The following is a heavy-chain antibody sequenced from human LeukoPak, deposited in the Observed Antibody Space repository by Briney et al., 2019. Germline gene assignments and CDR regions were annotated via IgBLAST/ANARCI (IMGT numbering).Heavy chain of an antibody. D-gene: IGHD2-2*02. CDR3: AKDRSLCSGTGCYSFDI. CDR1: GFTFSSYG. Sequence: QPGRSLRLSCAASGFTFSSYGMHWVRQAPGKGLEWVATISYDGNKKYYTDSVKGRFTISRDNSKNTLDLQLNSLRVGDTAVYFCAKDRSLCSGTGCYSFDIWGPGTKVAVSS. J-gene: IGHJ3*02. V-gene: IGHV3-33*05. CDR2: ISYDGNKK.